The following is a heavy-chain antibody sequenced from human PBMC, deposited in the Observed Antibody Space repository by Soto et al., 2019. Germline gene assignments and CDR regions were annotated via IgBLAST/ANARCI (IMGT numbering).Heavy chain of an antibody. CDR3: ARHGFYGDYPSNYFDP. CDR1: GYNFATYW. CDR2: IYPGDSDS. J-gene: IGHJ5*02. V-gene: IGHV5-51*01. D-gene: IGHD4-17*01. Sequence: LKISCEGFGYNFATYWIAWVRQMPGKGLEYMGIIYPGDSDSRYSPSFQGQVTFSADKSISTAYLQWSSLKASDTAMYYCARHGFYGDYPSNYFDPWGQGTLVTVSS.